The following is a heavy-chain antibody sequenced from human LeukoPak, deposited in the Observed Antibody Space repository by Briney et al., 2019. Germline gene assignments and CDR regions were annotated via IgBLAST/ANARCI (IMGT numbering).Heavy chain of an antibody. CDR1: GFTVSSNY. D-gene: IGHD4-17*01. CDR2: IYSGGST. V-gene: IGHV3-66*01. J-gene: IGHJ4*02. Sequence: GGSLRLSCAASGFTVSSNYMSWVRQAPGKGLEWVSVIYSGGSTYYADSVKGRFTIFRDNSKNTLYLQMNSLRAEDTAVYYCAREPHGYYGDSALGGQGTLVTVSS. CDR3: AREPHGYYGDSAL.